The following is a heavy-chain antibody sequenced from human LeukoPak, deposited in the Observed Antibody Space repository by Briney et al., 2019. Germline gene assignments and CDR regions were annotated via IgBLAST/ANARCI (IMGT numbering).Heavy chain of an antibody. CDR2: ISYDGSNK. V-gene: IGHV3-30*18. CDR3: AKGVHDSSGSLDY. D-gene: IGHD3-22*01. J-gene: IGHJ4*02. CDR1: GFTFSSYG. Sequence: PGGSLRLSCAASGFTFSSYGMHWVRQAPGEGLEWVAVISYDGSNKYYADSVKGRFTISRDNSKNTLYLQMNSLRAEDTAVYYCAKGVHDSSGSLDYWGQGTLVTVSS.